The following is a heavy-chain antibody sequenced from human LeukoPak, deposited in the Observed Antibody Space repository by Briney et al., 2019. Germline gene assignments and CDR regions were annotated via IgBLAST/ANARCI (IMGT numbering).Heavy chain of an antibody. V-gene: IGHV4-59*08. CDR3: ASETSADALDI. J-gene: IGHJ3*02. CDR1: GGSISSYL. Sequence: SSETLSLTCTVSGGSISSYLWSWTRQPPGKGLEWIGYIYYNGSTRYNPSLKSRITMSVDTSKNQFSLKLSSVTAADTAVYYCASETSADALDIWGQGTMVTVSS. CDR2: IYYNGST.